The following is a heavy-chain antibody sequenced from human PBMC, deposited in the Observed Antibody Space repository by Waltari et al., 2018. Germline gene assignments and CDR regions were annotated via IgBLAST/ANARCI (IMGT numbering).Heavy chain of an antibody. D-gene: IGHD6-13*01. Sequence: QVQLVESGGGGVQPGRSLGLSCAASGFTFSSYPMRWVRQAPGKGLEWVAIISYDGSNKNYADSVRGRFTISRDNSKDMLDLQMNSLRPEDTAVYYCAREGSPSESTSWYSFHYWGQGSLVTVSS. J-gene: IGHJ4*02. V-gene: IGHV3-30*04. CDR1: GFTFSSYP. CDR3: AREGSPSESTSWYSFHY. CDR2: ISYDGSNK.